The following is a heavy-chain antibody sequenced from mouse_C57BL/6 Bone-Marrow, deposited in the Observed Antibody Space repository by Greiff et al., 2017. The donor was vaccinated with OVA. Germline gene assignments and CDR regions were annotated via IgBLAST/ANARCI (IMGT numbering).Heavy chain of an antibody. V-gene: IGHV1-61*01. Sequence: VQLQQPGAELVRPGSSVKLSCKASGYTFTSYWMDWVKQRPGQGLEWIGNIYPSDSETNYNQKFKDKATLTVDKSSSTAYMQLSSLTSEDSAVYYCARGAQAPWFAYWGQGTLVTVSA. J-gene: IGHJ3*01. CDR2: IYPSDSET. D-gene: IGHD3-2*02. CDR1: GYTFTSYW. CDR3: ARGAQAPWFAY.